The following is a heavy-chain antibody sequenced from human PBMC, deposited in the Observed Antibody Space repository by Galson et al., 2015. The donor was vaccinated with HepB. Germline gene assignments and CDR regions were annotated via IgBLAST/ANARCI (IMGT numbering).Heavy chain of an antibody. CDR3: AKNPQPYYYGSGSYFPDY. CDR2: IRYDGSNK. V-gene: IGHV3-30*02. CDR1: GFTFSSYG. D-gene: IGHD3-10*01. J-gene: IGHJ4*02. Sequence: SLRLSCAASGFTFSSYGMHWVRQAPGKGLEWVAFIRYDGSNKYYADSVKGRFTISRDNSKITLYLQMNSLRAEDTAVYYCAKNPQPYYYGSGSYFPDYWGQGALVTVSS.